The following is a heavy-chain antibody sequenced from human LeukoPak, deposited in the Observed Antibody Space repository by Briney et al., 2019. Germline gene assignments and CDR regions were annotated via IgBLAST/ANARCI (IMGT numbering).Heavy chain of an antibody. CDR1: GFTFSSYG. D-gene: IGHD3-3*01. CDR3: AKPAYYDFWSGPDY. CDR2: IRYDGSNK. V-gene: IGHV3-30*02. J-gene: IGHJ4*02. Sequence: GGSLRLSCAASGFTFSSYGMHWVRQAPGKGLEWVAFIRYDGSNKYYADSVKGRFTISRDNSKNTLYLQMNSLRAEDTAVYYCAKPAYYDFWSGPDYWGQGTLVTVSS.